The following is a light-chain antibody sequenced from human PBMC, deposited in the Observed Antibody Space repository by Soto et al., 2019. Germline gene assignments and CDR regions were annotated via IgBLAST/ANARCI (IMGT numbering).Light chain of an antibody. V-gene: IGKV3-20*01. CDR3: QQYGSSPLT. J-gene: IGKJ4*01. CDR2: GAS. Sequence: ENVLTQSPGTPSLSPGEKATLSCSASQSVSNNYLAWYQQKPGQAPRLLIYGASNRATGIPDRFSGSGSGTDFTLTISRLEPEDFAVYYCQQYGSSPLTFGGGTKVDIK. CDR1: QSVSNNY.